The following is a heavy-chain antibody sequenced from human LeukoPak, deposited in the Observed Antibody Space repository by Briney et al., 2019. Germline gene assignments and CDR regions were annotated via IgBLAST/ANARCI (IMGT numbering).Heavy chain of an antibody. V-gene: IGHV1-2*02. D-gene: IGHD3-22*01. Sequence: ASVKVSCKASGYTFTGYYMHWVRQAPGQGLEWMGWINPNSGGTNYAQKFQGRVTMTRDTSISTAYMELSRLRSDDTAVYYCARDYYDSSGYYSPWGQGTLVTVSS. CDR3: ARDYYDSSGYYSP. J-gene: IGHJ5*02. CDR1: GYTFTGYY. CDR2: INPNSGGT.